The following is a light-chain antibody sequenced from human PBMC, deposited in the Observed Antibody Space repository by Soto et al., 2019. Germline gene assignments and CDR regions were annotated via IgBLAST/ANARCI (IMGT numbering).Light chain of an antibody. V-gene: IGLV1-40*01. Sequence: QSVLTQPPSVSGAPGQRVTISCTGSSSNIGAGYDVHWYQHLPGTAPKLLIYGNSNRPSGVPDRFSGSKSGTSASLAITGLQAEDEADYYCQSYDSSLSGRGDVFGTGTKLTVL. CDR3: QSYDSSLSGRGDV. J-gene: IGLJ1*01. CDR2: GNS. CDR1: SSNIGAGYD.